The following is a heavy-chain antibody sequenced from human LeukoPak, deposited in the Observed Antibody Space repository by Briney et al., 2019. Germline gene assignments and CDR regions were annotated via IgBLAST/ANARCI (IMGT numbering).Heavy chain of an antibody. D-gene: IGHD1-26*01. V-gene: IGHV1-46*01. CDR3: ARLHQAGGSYGGGGAFDI. Sequence: ASVKVSCKASGYTFTSYYVHWVRQAPGEGLEWMGIINPSGGSTSYAQKFQGRVTMTRDMSTSTVYMELSSLRSDDTAVYYCARLHQAGGSYGGGGAFDIWGQGTMVTVSS. J-gene: IGHJ3*02. CDR1: GYTFTSYY. CDR2: INPSGGST.